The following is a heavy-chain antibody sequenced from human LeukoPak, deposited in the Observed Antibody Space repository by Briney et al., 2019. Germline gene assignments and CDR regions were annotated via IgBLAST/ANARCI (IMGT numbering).Heavy chain of an antibody. J-gene: IGHJ5*02. Sequence: GGSLRLSCAASGFTFSSYSMNWVRQAPGKGLEWVSYISSSSSTIYYADSVKGRFTISRDNAKNSLHLQMNSLRAEDTAVYYCARTLLYYYDSSGLHPWGQGTLVTVSS. CDR3: ARTLLYYYDSSGLHP. CDR1: GFTFSSYS. D-gene: IGHD3-22*01. V-gene: IGHV3-48*01. CDR2: ISSSSSTI.